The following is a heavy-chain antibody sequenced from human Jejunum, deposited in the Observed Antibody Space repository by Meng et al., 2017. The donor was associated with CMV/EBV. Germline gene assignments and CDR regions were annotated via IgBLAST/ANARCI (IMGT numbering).Heavy chain of an antibody. D-gene: IGHD6-6*01. CDR3: ARFIPAPQGGDY. V-gene: IGHV1-2*02. Sequence: ASGYPFTDSYIHWVRQAPGQGLEWMGWLNPNTGGTVYAPNFQGRVTMTRYTSFSTAYLEMNSLTSDDTAVYCCARFIPAPQGGDYWGQGTLGTVSS. CDR2: LNPNTGGT. J-gene: IGHJ4*02. CDR1: GYPFTDSY.